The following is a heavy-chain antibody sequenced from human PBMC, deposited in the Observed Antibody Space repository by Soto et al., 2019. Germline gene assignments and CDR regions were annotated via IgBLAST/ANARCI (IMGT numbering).Heavy chain of an antibody. CDR2: MNPNSGNT. J-gene: IGHJ4*02. D-gene: IGHD6-6*01. CDR3: ARYSSSHGPIDY. Sequence: GASVKVSCKASGYTFTSYDINWVRQATGQGLEWMGWMNPNSGNTGYAQKFQGRVTMTRNTSISTAYMELSSLRSEDTAVYYCARYSSSHGPIDYCGQGTLVTVSS. CDR1: GYTFTSYD. V-gene: IGHV1-8*01.